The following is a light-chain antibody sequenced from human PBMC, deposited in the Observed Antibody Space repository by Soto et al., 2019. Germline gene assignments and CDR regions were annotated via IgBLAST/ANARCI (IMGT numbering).Light chain of an antibody. CDR2: GAS. Sequence: EIVMTQSPATLSVSPGEGATLSCRASHGIGTALAWYQQKPGQTPRLLMYGASIRATGVPARFSGSGYGTDFTLTISRLEPEDFAVYYCQQYGSSGTFGQGTKVDIK. V-gene: IGKV3-20*01. J-gene: IGKJ1*01. CDR3: QQYGSSGT. CDR1: HGIGTA.